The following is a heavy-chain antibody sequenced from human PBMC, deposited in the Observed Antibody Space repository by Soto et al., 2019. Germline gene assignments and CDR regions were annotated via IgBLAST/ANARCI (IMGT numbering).Heavy chain of an antibody. CDR3: ARDRGSYALDY. D-gene: IGHD1-26*01. J-gene: IGHJ4*02. V-gene: IGHV1-18*01. CDR1: GYIFSSYG. CDR2: ISANNGNP. Sequence: QVQLVQSGAEVKKPGASVKVSCKASGYIFSSYGITGARQAPGQGLEWMGWISANNGNPNYAQKLKGRVTMTTDTSTSTAYMELRSLRSDATAVYYCARDRGSYALDYWGQGTLVTVSS.